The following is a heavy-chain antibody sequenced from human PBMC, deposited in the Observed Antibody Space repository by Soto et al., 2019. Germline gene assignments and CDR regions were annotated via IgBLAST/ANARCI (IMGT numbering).Heavy chain of an antibody. Sequence: GGSLRLSCAASGFTFSSYSMNWVRQAPGKGLEWVSSISSSSSYIYYADSVKGRFTISRDNAKNSLYLQMNSLRAEDTAVYYCARDPGSGYTPNPPFFDYWGQGTLVTVSS. CDR1: GFTFSSYS. J-gene: IGHJ4*02. D-gene: IGHD2-2*02. CDR2: ISSSSSYI. CDR3: ARDPGSGYTPNPPFFDY. V-gene: IGHV3-21*01.